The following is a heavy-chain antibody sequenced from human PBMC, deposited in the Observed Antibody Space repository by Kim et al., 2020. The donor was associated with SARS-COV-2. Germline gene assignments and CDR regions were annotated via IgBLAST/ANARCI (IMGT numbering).Heavy chain of an antibody. D-gene: IGHD3-16*01. Sequence: GGSLRLSCTASGFTFSSFAMSWVRQAPGKGLDWVSVVSGGGGSTYYADYVEGRFITSRDNSKNTLYLQINSLRVEDTAVYYCVKDKSFYSKSWGNALDI. J-gene: IGHJ3*02. CDR3: VKDKSFYSKSWGNALDI. CDR2: VSGGGGST. V-gene: IGHV3-23*01. CDR1: GFTFSSFA.